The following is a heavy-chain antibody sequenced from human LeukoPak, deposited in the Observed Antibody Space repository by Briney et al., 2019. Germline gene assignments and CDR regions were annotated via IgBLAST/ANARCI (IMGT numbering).Heavy chain of an antibody. V-gene: IGHV3-49*04. CDR2: IRIKAYGGTT. D-gene: IGHD2-8*02. J-gene: IGHJ4*02. CDR3: MSYFGPSCTGGRG. CDR1: GFTFGDCA. Sequence: GGSLRLSCTTSGFTFGDCAMSWVRQAPGKGLEWVGFIRIKAYGGTTEYAASAKGRFAISRDDSKSIAYLQMNSLKTEDTAIYYCMSYFGPSCTGGRGWGQGTLVTVSS.